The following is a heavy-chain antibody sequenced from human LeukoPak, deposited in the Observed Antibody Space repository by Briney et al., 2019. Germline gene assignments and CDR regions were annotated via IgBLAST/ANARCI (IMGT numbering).Heavy chain of an antibody. D-gene: IGHD4-17*01. V-gene: IGHV3-23*01. CDR1: GLTFSSYA. CDR2: ISGSGGST. Sequence: GGSLRLSCAASGLTFSSYAMSWVRQAPGKGLEWVSAISGSGGSTYYADSVKGRFTISRDNSKSTLYLQMNSLRAEDTAVYYCAKDLPNYGDYVSVFDYWGQGTLVTVSS. J-gene: IGHJ4*02. CDR3: AKDLPNYGDYVSVFDY.